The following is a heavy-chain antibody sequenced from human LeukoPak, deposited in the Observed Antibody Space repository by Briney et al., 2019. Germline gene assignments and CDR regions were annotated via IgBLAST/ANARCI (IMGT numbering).Heavy chain of an antibody. CDR2: IYHSGST. CDR1: GYSISSGYY. CDR3: ARTQLERRLDYFDY. J-gene: IGHJ4*02. Sequence: PSETLSLTCAVSGYSISSGYYWGWIRQPPGKGLEWIGSIYHSGSTYYNPSLKSRVTISVDTSKNQFSLKLSSVTAADTAVYYWARTQLERRLDYFDYWGQGTLVTVSS. V-gene: IGHV4-38-2*01. D-gene: IGHD1-1*01.